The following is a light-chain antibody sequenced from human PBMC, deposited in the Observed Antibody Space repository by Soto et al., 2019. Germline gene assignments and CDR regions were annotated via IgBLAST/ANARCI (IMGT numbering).Light chain of an antibody. J-gene: IGKJ4*01. CDR3: QQYGSSSLT. CDR1: QSVSSSY. V-gene: IGKV3-20*01. Sequence: EIVLTQSPGTLSLSPGERATLSCRASQSVSSSYLAWYQQKASQAPRLLIYGASCRATGIPHRFSGSGSGTDFTLTISRLEPEDFAVYYCQQYGSSSLTFGGGTKVEIK. CDR2: GAS.